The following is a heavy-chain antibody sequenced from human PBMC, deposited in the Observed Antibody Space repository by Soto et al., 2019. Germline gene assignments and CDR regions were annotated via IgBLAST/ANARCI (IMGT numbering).Heavy chain of an antibody. CDR2: ISSSGETV. Sequence: PGGSLRPSCEVSGFTFSSYEMYWVRQAPGKGLEWVAYISSSGETVYYAGSVQGRFTISRDNAKNSLYLQMSSLGAEDTAVYYCAREGFYAMDVWGQGTTVTVSS. CDR3: AREGFYAMDV. V-gene: IGHV3-48*03. CDR1: GFTFSSYE. J-gene: IGHJ6*02. D-gene: IGHD2-2*01.